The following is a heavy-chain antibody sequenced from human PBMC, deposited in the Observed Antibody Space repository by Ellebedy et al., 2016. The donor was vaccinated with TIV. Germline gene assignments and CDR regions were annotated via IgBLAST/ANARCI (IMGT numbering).Heavy chain of an antibody. CDR3: ATDIAVVPGATAMDV. Sequence: ASVKVSXXASAYKFTDYYIHWVRQAPGQGLEWMGWINPNSGGTNYSQNFQGRVTMTRDTSINTAYMEVSRLRSDDSAVYYCATDIAVVPGATAMDVWGQGTTVTVSS. D-gene: IGHD2-2*01. CDR2: INPNSGGT. V-gene: IGHV1-2*02. J-gene: IGHJ6*02. CDR1: AYKFTDYY.